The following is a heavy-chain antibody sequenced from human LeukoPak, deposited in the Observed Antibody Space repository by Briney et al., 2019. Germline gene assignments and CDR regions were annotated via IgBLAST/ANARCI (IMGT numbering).Heavy chain of an antibody. CDR3: ARAGEVLYYDILTGSPFFDY. Sequence: ASVKVSCKASGYTFTSYAMHWVRQAPGQRLEWMGWINAGNGNTKYSQKFQGRVTITRDTSASKAYMELSSLRSEDTAVYYCARAGEVLYYDILTGSPFFDYWGQGTLVTVSS. CDR2: INAGNGNT. CDR1: GYTFTSYA. V-gene: IGHV1-3*01. J-gene: IGHJ4*02. D-gene: IGHD3-9*01.